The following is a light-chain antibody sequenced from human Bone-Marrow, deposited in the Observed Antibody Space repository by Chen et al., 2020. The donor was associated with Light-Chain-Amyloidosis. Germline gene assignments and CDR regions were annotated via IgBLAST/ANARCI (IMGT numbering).Light chain of an antibody. CDR2: EDD. J-gene: IGLJ3*02. CDR3: QSYQGSSQGV. V-gene: IGLV6-57*01. Sequence: NFMLTQPHSVSESPGKTVIISCTRSSGSIATNYVQRYQQRPGSSPTTVIYEDDQTPSGVPDRFSGSIDRSSSSASLTISGLKTEDEANYYCQSYQGSSQGVFGGGTKLTVL. CDR1: SGSIATNY.